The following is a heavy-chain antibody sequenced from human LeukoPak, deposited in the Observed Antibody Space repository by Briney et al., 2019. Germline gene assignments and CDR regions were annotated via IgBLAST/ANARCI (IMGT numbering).Heavy chain of an antibody. Sequence: SVKVSCKASGGSSAISWVRQAPGQGLEWMGRIIPIIGIPNYAQKFQGRATITADKSTSTVYMDLSSLRYEDTAVYYCARWTSSGSYSGFDHWGQGTLVTVSS. V-gene: IGHV1-69*04. J-gene: IGHJ4*02. D-gene: IGHD1-26*01. CDR1: GGSSA. CDR2: IIPIIGIP. CDR3: ARWTSSGSYSGFDH.